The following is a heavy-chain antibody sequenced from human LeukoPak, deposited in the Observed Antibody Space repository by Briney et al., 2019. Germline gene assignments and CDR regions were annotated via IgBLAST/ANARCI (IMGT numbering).Heavy chain of an antibody. V-gene: IGHV1-18*01. J-gene: IGHJ4*02. CDR1: GYTFTSYG. CDR2: ISAYNGNT. Sequence: GSVKVSCKASGYTFTSYGISWVRQAPGQGLEWMGWISAYNGNTNYAQKLQGRVTMTTDTSTSTAYMELRSLRSDDTAVYYCARMQLLWFGEPSPYYFDYWGQGTLVTVSS. CDR3: ARMQLLWFGEPSPYYFDY. D-gene: IGHD3-10*01.